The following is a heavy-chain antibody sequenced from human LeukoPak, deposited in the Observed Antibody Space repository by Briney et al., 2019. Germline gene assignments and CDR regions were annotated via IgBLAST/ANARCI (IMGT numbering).Heavy chain of an antibody. CDR2: IYYSGST. CDR1: GGSISSSSYY. V-gene: IGHV4-39*07. CDR3: ARGGNIAARGNFDY. Sequence: SETLSRTCTVSGGSISSSSYYWGGIRQPPGKGLEWMGSIYYSGSTYYNPSLKSRVTISVDTSKNQFSLKLSSVTAADTAVYYCARGGNIAARGNFDYWGQGTLVTVSS. J-gene: IGHJ4*02. D-gene: IGHD6-6*01.